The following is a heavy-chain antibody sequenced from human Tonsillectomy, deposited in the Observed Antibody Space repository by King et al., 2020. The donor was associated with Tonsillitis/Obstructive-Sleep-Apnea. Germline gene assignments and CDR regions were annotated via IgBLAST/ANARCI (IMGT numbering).Heavy chain of an antibody. D-gene: IGHD2-2*01. J-gene: IGHJ5*02. CDR3: ARDAVVVVPAASKWFDP. Sequence: QLVQSGGGVVQPGRSLRLSCAASGFTFSSYGMHWVRQAPGKGLEWVAVIWYDGSNKYYADSVKGRFTISRDNSKNTLYLQMNSLRAEDTAVYYCARDAVVVVPAASKWFDPWGQGTLVTVSS. CDR2: IWYDGSNK. CDR1: GFTFSSYG. V-gene: IGHV3-33*01.